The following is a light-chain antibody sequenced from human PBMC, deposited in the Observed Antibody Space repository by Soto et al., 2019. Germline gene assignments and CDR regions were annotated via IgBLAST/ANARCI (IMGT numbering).Light chain of an antibody. Sequence: QSVLTQPPSASGSHGQAVTISCTGTSSDVGGYNSVSWYQQHPGKAPKLIIYEVNKRPSGVPDRFSASKSDNTASLTVSGLQAEDEADYYCSSYAGSKNLVFGGRTKVTVL. CDR2: EVN. J-gene: IGLJ2*01. CDR3: SSYAGSKNLV. V-gene: IGLV2-8*01. CDR1: SSDVGGYNS.